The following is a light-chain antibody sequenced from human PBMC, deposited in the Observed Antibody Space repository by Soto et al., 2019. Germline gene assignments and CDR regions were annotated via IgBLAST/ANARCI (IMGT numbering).Light chain of an antibody. V-gene: IGLV1-51*02. J-gene: IGLJ1*01. CDR1: SSNIGNNY. CDR2: ENN. CDR3: GTWDSSLSVYV. Sequence: QSVLTQLPSVYAAPGQKVTISCSGSSSNIGNNYVSWYQQLPGTAPKLLIYENNKRPSGIPDRFSGSKSGTSATLGITGLQTGDEADYYCGTWDSSLSVYVFGAGTKVTVL.